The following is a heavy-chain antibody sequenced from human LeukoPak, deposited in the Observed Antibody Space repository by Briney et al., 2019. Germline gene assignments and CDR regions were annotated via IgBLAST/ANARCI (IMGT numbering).Heavy chain of an antibody. CDR1: GFTFSSYA. V-gene: IGHV3-23*01. CDR2: TAGSGISK. J-gene: IGHJ4*02. D-gene: IGHD3-22*01. CDR3: ARLPTFYYDSSGYHYDY. Sequence: GGSLRLSCAASGFTFSSYAMSWVRQAPGKGLEWASSTAGSGISKDYADSVKGRFTISKDKSKNTLYLQMDNLRAEDTGVYFCARLPTFYYDSSGYHYDYWGQGTLVTVSS.